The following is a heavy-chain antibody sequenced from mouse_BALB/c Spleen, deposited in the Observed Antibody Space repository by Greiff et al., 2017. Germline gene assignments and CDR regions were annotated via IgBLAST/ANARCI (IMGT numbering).Heavy chain of an antibody. CDR1: GFSLTGYG. CDR3: ARAYDGYDAWFAY. V-gene: IGHV2-6-7*01. J-gene: IGHJ3*01. D-gene: IGHD2-3*01. CDR2: IWGDGST. Sequence: VQLVESGPGLVAPSQSLSITCTVSGFSLTGYGVNWVRQPPGKGLEWLGMIWGDGSTDYNTALKSRLSTSNDNSKSQVFLKMNSLQTDDTARYYCARAYDGYDAWFAYWGQGTLVTVSA.